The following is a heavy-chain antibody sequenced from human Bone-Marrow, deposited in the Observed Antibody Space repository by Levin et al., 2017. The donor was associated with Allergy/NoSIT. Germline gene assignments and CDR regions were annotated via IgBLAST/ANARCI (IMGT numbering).Heavy chain of an antibody. CDR2: ISYSSTYI. J-gene: IGHJ4*02. Sequence: GGSLRLSCAASGFTFSSYSMNWVRQAPGKGLQWVSSISYSSTYIYYADSVNGRFTISRDNAKNSVYLQMDSLRAEDTAVYYCARDLISGTYALDYWGQGTLVTVSS. V-gene: IGHV3-21*01. CDR3: ARDLISGTYALDY. CDR1: GFTFSSYS. D-gene: IGHD1-26*01.